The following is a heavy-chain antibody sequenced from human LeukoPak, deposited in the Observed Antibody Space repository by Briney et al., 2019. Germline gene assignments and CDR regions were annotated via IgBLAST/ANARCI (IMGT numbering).Heavy chain of an antibody. CDR3: ARGWSLPGTTSIFDS. CDR2: IYTSGNT. D-gene: IGHD1-7*01. V-gene: IGHV4-4*07. J-gene: IGHJ4*02. Sequence: SETLSLTCTVSGGSISSHYWSWIRQPAGKGLEWIGRIYTSGNTNYDPSLKSRVTMSVDKSKNQFSLKLNSVTAADTAVYYCARGWSLPGTTSIFDSWGQGTLVTVSS. CDR1: GGSISSHY.